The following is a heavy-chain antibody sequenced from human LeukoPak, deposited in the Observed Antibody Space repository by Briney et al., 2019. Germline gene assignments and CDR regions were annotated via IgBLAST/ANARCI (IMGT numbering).Heavy chain of an antibody. Sequence: SGGSLRLSCAAYGFTFSSYGMHWVRQAPGRGLEGVAIVWYDGSKKYYSDSVKGRFTISRDNSQNTLYLQMNSLRAEDTAVYYCARGGSYYDYWGQGTLVTVSS. D-gene: IGHD3-16*01. CDR2: VWYDGSKK. CDR3: ARGGSYYDY. CDR1: GFTFSSYG. J-gene: IGHJ4*02. V-gene: IGHV3-33*01.